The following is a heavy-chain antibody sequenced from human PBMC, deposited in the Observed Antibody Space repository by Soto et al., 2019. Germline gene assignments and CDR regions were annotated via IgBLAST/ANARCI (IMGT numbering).Heavy chain of an antibody. CDR2: IYYSGST. D-gene: IGHD6-19*01. Sequence: SETLSLTCTVSVGSISSSSYYWGWIRQPPGKGLEWIGSIYYSGSTYYNPSLKSRVTISVDTSKNQFSLKLSSVTAADTAVYYCARHSGVAGYFDYWGQGTLVTASS. CDR1: VGSISSSSYY. J-gene: IGHJ4*02. CDR3: ARHSGVAGYFDY. V-gene: IGHV4-39*01.